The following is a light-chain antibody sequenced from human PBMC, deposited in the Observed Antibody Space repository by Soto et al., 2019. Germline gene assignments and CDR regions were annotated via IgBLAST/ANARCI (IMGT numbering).Light chain of an antibody. CDR3: QQYSSYWT. CDR2: KAS. J-gene: IGKJ1*01. Sequence: DIPMTQSPSTLSASVGDRVTITCRASQTISSWLAWYQQKPGKAPKLLISKASALKSGVPSRFSGSASGTEFTLTISSLQPDDFATYYCQQYSSYWTFGQGTKVEIK. V-gene: IGKV1-5*03. CDR1: QTISSW.